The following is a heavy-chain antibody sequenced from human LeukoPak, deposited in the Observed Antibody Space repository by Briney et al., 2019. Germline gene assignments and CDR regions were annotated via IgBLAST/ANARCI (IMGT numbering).Heavy chain of an antibody. CDR1: GHSVSTSSYC. J-gene: IGHJ4*02. Sequence: SPSLSLTCSVSGHSVSTSSYCSGWIRQPPWKGLEWFGRVFHRITTYYHSSLKSHLTMSVETSKNHFSLKLSSVTATDTAVYFCARHTYNLNHARTFDYWGQGTLVTVSS. CDR3: ARHTYNLNHARTFDY. CDR2: VFHRITT. D-gene: IGHD1-14*01. V-gene: IGHV4-39*01.